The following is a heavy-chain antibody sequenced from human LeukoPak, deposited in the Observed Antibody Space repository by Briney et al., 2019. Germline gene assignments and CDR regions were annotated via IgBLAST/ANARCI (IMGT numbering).Heavy chain of an antibody. Sequence: SETLSLTCAVSGASISSSNWWSWVRQPPGKGLEWIGYIYHTGSINYNPSLKSRVTMSVDTSKNQFSLKVSSVTAADTAVYYCARVGDGGPYYQFDFWGQGTLVTASS. CDR2: IYHTGSI. CDR3: ARVGDGGPYYQFDF. CDR1: GASISSSNW. J-gene: IGHJ4*02. V-gene: IGHV4-4*02. D-gene: IGHD3-22*01.